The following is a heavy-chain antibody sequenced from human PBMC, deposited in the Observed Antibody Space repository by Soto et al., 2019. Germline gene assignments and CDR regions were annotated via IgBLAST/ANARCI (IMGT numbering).Heavy chain of an antibody. D-gene: IGHD1-26*01. V-gene: IGHV3-30-3*01. Sequence: QVQLVESGGGVVQPGRSLRLSCAASGFTFSSYAMHWVRQAPGKGLEWVAVISYDGSNKYYADSVKGRFTISRDNSKNPLYLKMNRLRAEETAVYYCARVGLVYYYYGMDVWGQGTTVTVSS. CDR3: ARVGLVYYYYGMDV. CDR2: ISYDGSNK. CDR1: GFTFSSYA. J-gene: IGHJ6*02.